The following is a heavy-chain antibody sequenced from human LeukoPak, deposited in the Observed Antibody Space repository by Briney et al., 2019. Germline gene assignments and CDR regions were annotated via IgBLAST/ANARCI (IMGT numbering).Heavy chain of an antibody. CDR1: GYTFTSYY. D-gene: IGHD6-19*01. V-gene: IGHV1-46*01. Sequence: EASVKVSCRASGYTFTSYYMHWVRQAPGQGLEWMGIINPSGGSTSYAQKFQGRVTMTRDTSTSTVYMELSSLRSEDTAVYYCAKRYSSGWYGLDYWGQGTLVTVSS. J-gene: IGHJ4*02. CDR3: AKRYSSGWYGLDY. CDR2: INPSGGST.